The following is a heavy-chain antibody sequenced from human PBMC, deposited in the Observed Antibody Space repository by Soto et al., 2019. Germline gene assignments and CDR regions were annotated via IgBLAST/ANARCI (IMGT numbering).Heavy chain of an antibody. Sequence: WASVKVSCKASGGTFSSYTISWVRQAPGQGLEWMGGIIPIFGTANYAQKFQGRVTITADKSTSTAYMELSSLRSEDTAVYYCARGEDGYNFHDAFDIWGQGTMVTVSS. CDR3: ARGEDGYNFHDAFDI. D-gene: IGHD5-12*01. V-gene: IGHV1-69*06. CDR2: IIPIFGTA. J-gene: IGHJ3*02. CDR1: GGTFSSYT.